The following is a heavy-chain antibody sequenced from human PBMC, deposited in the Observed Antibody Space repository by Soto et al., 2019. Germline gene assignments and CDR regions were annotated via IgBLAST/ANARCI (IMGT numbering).Heavy chain of an antibody. CDR3: ARFLKDCTNGVCYRPFDY. V-gene: IGHV4-34*01. CDR1: GGSFSGYY. J-gene: IGHJ4*02. D-gene: IGHD2-8*01. CDR2: INHSGST. Sequence: PSETLSLTCAVYGGSFSGYYWSWIRQPPGKGLEWIGEINHSGSTNYNPSLKSRVTISVDTSKNQFSLKLSSVTAADTAVYYCARFLKDCTNGVCYRPFDYWGQGTLVTVSS.